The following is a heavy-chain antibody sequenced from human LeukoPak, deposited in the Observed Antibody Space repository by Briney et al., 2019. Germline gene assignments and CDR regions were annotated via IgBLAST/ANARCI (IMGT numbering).Heavy chain of an antibody. CDR1: GFTFSSYS. J-gene: IGHJ4*02. V-gene: IGHV3-21*01. CDR2: ISSSSYI. D-gene: IGHD6-19*01. CDR3: ARGGSGWYHDY. Sequence: GGSLRLSCAASGFTFSSYSMNWVRQAPGKGLEWVSSISSSSYIYYADSVKGRFTISRDNAKNSLYLQMNSLRAEDTAVYYCARGGSGWYHDYWGQGTLVTVSS.